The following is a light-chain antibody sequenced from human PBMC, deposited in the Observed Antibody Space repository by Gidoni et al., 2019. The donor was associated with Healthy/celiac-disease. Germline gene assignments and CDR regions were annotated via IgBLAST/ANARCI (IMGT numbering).Light chain of an antibody. CDR3: IQALQTRET. CDR1: QSLLHSNGYIV. Sequence: EIVMTQYQPSLPVTPGEPASISVRSSQSLLHSNGYIVMDWYVQKPGQSQQLQFLWVSQRVPGAPHRFRDRGSGTDFTLKLSRVEAECVGVYYCIQALQTRETFGQXTKVEIK. V-gene: IGKV2-28*01. CDR2: WVS. J-gene: IGKJ1*01.